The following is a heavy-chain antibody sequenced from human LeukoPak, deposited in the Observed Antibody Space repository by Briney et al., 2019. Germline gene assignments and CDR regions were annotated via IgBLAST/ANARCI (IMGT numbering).Heavy chain of an antibody. CDR2: ISGSGGST. D-gene: IGHD6-13*01. CDR3: ARTRPISSSWVAHFDY. J-gene: IGHJ4*02. CDR1: GFTFSNYG. Sequence: GGSLRLSCAASGFTFSNYGMHWVRQAPGKGLEWVSAISGSGGSTYYADSVKGRFTISRDNSKNTLYLQMNSLRAEDTAVYYCARTRPISSSWVAHFDYWGQGTLVTVSS. V-gene: IGHV3-23*01.